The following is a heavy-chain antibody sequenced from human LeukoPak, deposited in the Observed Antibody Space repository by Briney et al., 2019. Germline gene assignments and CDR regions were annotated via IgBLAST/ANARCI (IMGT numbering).Heavy chain of an antibody. Sequence: GGSLRLSCAASGFTFSRYSMNWVRQAPGKGLEWVSSISSSSHIYYADSVTGRFTVSRDNAKNSLYLQMNSLRAEDTAVYYCARDDSSGYYDYFDYWGQGTLVTVSS. V-gene: IGHV3-21*01. CDR2: ISSSSHI. D-gene: IGHD3-22*01. J-gene: IGHJ4*02. CDR3: ARDDSSGYYDYFDY. CDR1: GFTFSRYS.